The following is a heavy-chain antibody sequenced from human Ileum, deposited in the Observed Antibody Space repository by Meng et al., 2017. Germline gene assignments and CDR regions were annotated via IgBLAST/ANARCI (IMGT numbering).Heavy chain of an antibody. D-gene: IGHD3-16*01. CDR1: GFIFSGYW. CDR2: IRQDGSEE. CDR3: ARDQGSYGNFQH. V-gene: IGHV3-7*01. J-gene: IGHJ1*01. Sequence: GQVVGSGGGLVQPGGLLRLSCAGSGFIFSGYWKNWVRQAPGKGLEWVANIRQDGSEEHYVDSVKGRFTISRDNAKNSLYLQMNSLRDEDTAVYYCARDQGSYGNFQHWGQGTLVTVSS.